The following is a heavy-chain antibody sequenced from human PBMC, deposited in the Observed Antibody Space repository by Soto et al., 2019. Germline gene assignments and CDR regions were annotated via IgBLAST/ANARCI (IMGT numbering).Heavy chain of an antibody. V-gene: IGHV4-39*01. D-gene: IGHD3-10*01. CDR1: GGSISSSSYY. CDR3: ARHHTMVRGVREFDY. J-gene: IGHJ4*02. Sequence: QLQLQESGPGLVKPSETLSLTCTVSGGSISSSSYYWGWIRQPPGKGLEWIGSIYYSGSTYYNPSLKRRVTISVDTSKNQFSLKLSSVTAADTAVYYCARHHTMVRGVREFDYWGQGTLVTVSS. CDR2: IYYSGST.